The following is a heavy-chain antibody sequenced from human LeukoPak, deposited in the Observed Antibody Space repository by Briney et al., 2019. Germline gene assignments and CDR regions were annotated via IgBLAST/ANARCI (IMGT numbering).Heavy chain of an antibody. Sequence: GGSLRLSCAASGFTFNNYAMSWVRQAPGKGLEWVSAISGSGDTTYYADSVKGRFTVSRDNSKNTLYLQMNSLRAEDTAVYYCANLGLGFNRFDPWGQGTLVTVSS. J-gene: IGHJ5*02. CDR3: ANLGLGFNRFDP. CDR2: ISGSGDTT. V-gene: IGHV3-23*01. CDR1: GFTFNNYA. D-gene: IGHD3-3*02.